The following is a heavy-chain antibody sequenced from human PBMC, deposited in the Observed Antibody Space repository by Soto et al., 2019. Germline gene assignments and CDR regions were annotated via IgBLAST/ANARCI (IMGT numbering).Heavy chain of an antibody. CDR3: AKDIASGRSGGGGGNIAFDI. D-gene: IGHD2-15*01. CDR1: GFTFDDYA. V-gene: IGHV3-9*01. J-gene: IGHJ3*02. CDR2: ISWNSGSI. Sequence: GGSLRLSCAASGFTFDDYAMHWVRQAPGKGLEWVSGISWNSGSIGYADSVKGRFTISRDNAKNSLYLQMNSLRAEDTALYYCAKDIASGRSGGGGGNIAFDIWGQGTMVTVSS.